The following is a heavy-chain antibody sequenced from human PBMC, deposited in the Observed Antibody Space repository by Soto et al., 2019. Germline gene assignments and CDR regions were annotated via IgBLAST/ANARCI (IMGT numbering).Heavy chain of an antibody. D-gene: IGHD6-6*01. Sequence: SQTLSLTCAISGDSVSSNSAAWNCIIHSPSRGLEWLGRTYYRSKWYNDYAVSVKSRITINPDTSKNQFSLQLNSVTPEDTAVYYCARAKVYSSSLYFDYWGQGTLVTVSS. CDR3: ARAKVYSSSLYFDY. CDR2: TYYRSKWYN. V-gene: IGHV6-1*01. CDR1: GDSVSSNSAA. J-gene: IGHJ4*02.